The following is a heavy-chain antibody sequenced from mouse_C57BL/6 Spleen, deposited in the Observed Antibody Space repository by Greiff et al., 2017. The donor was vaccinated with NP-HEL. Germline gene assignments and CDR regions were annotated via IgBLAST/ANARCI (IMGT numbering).Heavy chain of an antibody. CDR1: GYTFTSYT. CDR3: ARITTVEYYFDY. J-gene: IGHJ2*01. V-gene: IGHV1-4*01. D-gene: IGHD1-1*01. CDR2: INPSSGYT. Sequence: QVQLQQSGAELARPGASVKMSCKASGYTFTSYTMHWVKQRPGQGLEWIGYINPSSGYTKYNQKFKDKATLTADKSSSTAYMQLSSLTSEDSAVYYCARITTVEYYFDYWGQGTTLTVSS.